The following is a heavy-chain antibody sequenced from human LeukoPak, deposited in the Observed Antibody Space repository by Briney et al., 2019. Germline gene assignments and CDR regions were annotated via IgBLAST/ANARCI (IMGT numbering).Heavy chain of an antibody. D-gene: IGHD5-18*01. CDR2: IYYSGST. CDR3: ARVQDTAMVYFDY. Sequence: SETLSLTFTVSGGSISSYYWSWIRQPPGKGLEWIGYIYYSGSTNYNPSLKSRVTISVDTSKNQFSLKLSSVTAADTAVYYCARVQDTAMVYFDYWGQGTLVTVSS. V-gene: IGHV4-59*01. J-gene: IGHJ4*02. CDR1: GGSISSYY.